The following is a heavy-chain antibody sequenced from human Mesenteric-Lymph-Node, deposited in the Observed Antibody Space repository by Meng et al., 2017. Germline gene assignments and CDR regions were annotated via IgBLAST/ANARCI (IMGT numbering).Heavy chain of an antibody. J-gene: IGHJ4*02. CDR2: ISGSGGST. CDR3: AYPPRVVLGAVQQLAYYNLDY. D-gene: IGHD6-13*01. CDR1: GFTFSSYA. Sequence: GGSLRLSCAASGFTFSSYAMSWVRQAPGKGLEWVSAISGSGGSTYYADSVKGRFTISRDNSKNTLYLQRNSLRAEDTAVYYCAYPPRVVLGAVQQLAYYNLDYWGQGTLVTVSS. V-gene: IGHV3-23*01.